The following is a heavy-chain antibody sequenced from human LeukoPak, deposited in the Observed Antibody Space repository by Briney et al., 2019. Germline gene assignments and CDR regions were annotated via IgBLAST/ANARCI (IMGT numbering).Heavy chain of an antibody. Sequence: GGSLRLSCAASGFTFSSYWMSWVRQAPGKGLEWVANIKQGGSETYYVDSVKGRFTISRDNAKNSLYLQMNSLRAGDTAVYYCAELGITMIGGVWGKGTTVTISS. V-gene: IGHV3-7*01. D-gene: IGHD3-10*02. CDR3: AELGITMIGGV. CDR2: IKQGGSET. CDR1: GFTFSSYW. J-gene: IGHJ6*04.